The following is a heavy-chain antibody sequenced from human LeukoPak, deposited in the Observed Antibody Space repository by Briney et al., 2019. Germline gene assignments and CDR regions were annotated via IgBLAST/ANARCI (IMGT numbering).Heavy chain of an antibody. CDR3: ARDPDSDYVWGSYRTYYFDY. J-gene: IGHJ4*02. CDR2: ISSSSSTI. V-gene: IGHV3-48*01. D-gene: IGHD3-16*02. Sequence: HPGGSLRPSCAASGFTFSSYSMNWVRQAPGKGLEWVSYISSSSSTIYYADSVKGRFTISRDNAKNSLYLRMNSLRAEDTAVYYCARDPDSDYVWGSYRTYYFDYWGQGTLVTVSS. CDR1: GFTFSSYS.